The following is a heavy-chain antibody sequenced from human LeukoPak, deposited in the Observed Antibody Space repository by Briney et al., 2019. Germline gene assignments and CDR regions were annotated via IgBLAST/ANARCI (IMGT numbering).Heavy chain of an antibody. CDR3: ARVVGYCSSTSCYYYYYYYMDV. D-gene: IGHD2-2*01. V-gene: IGHV3-66*02. CDR1: GFTVSSNY. J-gene: IGHJ6*03. CDR2: IYSGGST. Sequence: GGSLRLSCAASGFTVSSNYMSWVRQAPGKGLEWVSDIYSGGSTYYADSVKGRFTISRDNSKNTLYLQMNSLRAADTAVYYCARVVGYCSSTSCYYYYYYYMDVWGKGTTVTVSS.